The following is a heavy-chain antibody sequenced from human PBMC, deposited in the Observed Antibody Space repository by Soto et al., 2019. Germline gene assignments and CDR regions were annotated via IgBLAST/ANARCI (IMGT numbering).Heavy chain of an antibody. CDR3: TRDPRMTDF. J-gene: IGHJ4*02. CDR1: GFSLRDYY. Sequence: GGSLRLSCAASGFSLRDYYMTWIRQAPGKGLELLSYISPGGDIIKHADPVKGRFIISRDNAKNSLYLHMNSLRAEDTAVYYCTRDPRMTDFWGQGTLVTVSS. CDR2: ISPGGDII. V-gene: IGHV3-11*01.